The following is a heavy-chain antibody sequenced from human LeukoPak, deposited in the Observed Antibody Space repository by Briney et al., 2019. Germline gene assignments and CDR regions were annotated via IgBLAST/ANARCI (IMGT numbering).Heavy chain of an antibody. J-gene: IGHJ4*02. CDR1: GESISGFY. Sequence: PSETLSLTCTVSGESISGFYWNWIRQPPGKGLEWIGYIYYSGNTDYNPSLKSRVNMSVDTARNQFSLRLTSVTAADTAVYYCARGYPTNQFDYWGQGTLVTVSS. D-gene: IGHD6-13*01. CDR3: ARGYPTNQFDY. V-gene: IGHV4-59*08. CDR2: IYYSGNT.